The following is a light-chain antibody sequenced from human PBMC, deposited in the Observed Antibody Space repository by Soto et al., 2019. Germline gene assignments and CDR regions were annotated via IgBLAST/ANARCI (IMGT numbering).Light chain of an antibody. CDR2: DVS. CDR1: SSDVGGYNY. V-gene: IGLV2-8*01. CDR3: SSYAGSDNLV. J-gene: IGLJ3*02. Sequence: QSALTQPPSASGSPGQSVTISCTGTSSDVGGYNYVSWYQQHPGKAPKLMIHDVSKRPSGVPDRFSGSKSGSTASLTVSGLQAEDEADYYCSSYAGSDNLVFGGGIKLTVL.